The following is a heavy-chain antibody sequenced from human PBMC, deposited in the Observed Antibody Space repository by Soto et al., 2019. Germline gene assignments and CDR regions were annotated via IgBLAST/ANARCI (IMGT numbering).Heavy chain of an antibody. V-gene: IGHV5-51*01. CDR2: IYPGDSDT. D-gene: IGHD6-6*01. CDR1: VYSFTNYW. J-gene: IGHJ4*02. CDR3: ARHKREETGSIIVARRLDY. Sequence: PGESLKISCETSVYSFTNYWAGWVRPMPGKGLEWMGFIYPGDSDTRYSPSFQGQVTISADKSITTAYLQWSSLKASDTAMYYCARHKREETGSIIVARRLDYWGQGTLVTVSS.